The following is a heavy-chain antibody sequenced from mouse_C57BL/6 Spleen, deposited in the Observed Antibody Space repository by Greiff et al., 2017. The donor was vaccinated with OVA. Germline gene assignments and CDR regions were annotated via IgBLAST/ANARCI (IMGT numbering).Heavy chain of an antibody. CDR3: ARQGGIRYFDV. CDR1: GFTFSSYT. J-gene: IGHJ1*03. CDR2: ISGGGGNT. Sequence: EVQRVESGGGLVKPGGSLKLSCAASGFTFSSYTMSWVRQTPEKRLEWVATISGGGGNTYYPDSVKGRFTISRDNAKNTLYLQMSSLRSEDTALYYCARQGGIRYFDVWGTGTTVTVSS. V-gene: IGHV5-9*01. D-gene: IGHD1-1*01.